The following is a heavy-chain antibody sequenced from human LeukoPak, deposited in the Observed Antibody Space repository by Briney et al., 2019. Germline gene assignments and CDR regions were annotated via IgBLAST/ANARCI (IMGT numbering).Heavy chain of an antibody. Sequence: PGGSLRLSCAPSGFTFSSYGMHWVRQAPGQGLEWVAVIWYDGSNKYYADSVKGRFTISRDNSKNTLYLQMNSLRAEDTAVYYCARDSGYGYNSFPTADYWGQGTLVTVSS. CDR3: ARDSGYGYNSFPTADY. J-gene: IGHJ4*02. CDR2: IWYDGSNK. D-gene: IGHD5-24*01. V-gene: IGHV3-33*01. CDR1: GFTFSSYG.